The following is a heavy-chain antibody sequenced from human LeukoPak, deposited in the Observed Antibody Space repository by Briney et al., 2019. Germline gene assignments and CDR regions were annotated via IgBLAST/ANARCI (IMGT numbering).Heavy chain of an antibody. CDR2: IQYDGSEK. CDR3: ARSLWPEDY. V-gene: IGHV3-7*01. J-gene: IGHJ4*02. CDR1: GFTFSSYW. D-gene: IGHD1-14*01. Sequence: GGSLRPSCAASGFTFSSYWMSWVRQAPGKGLEWVANIQYDGSEKYYVDSVKGRFTISRDNAQNSLYLQMNSLRVDDTAGYYFARSLWPEDYWGQGTLVIVSS.